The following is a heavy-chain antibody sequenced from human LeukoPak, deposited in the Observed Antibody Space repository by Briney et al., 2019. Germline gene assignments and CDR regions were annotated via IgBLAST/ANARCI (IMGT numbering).Heavy chain of an antibody. D-gene: IGHD3-10*01. CDR3: AKENDVPGSDYYYYYGMDV. J-gene: IGHJ6*02. CDR1: GFTFSSYA. Sequence: GGSLRLSCAASGFTFSSYAMSWVRQAPGKGLEWVSAISGSGGSTYYADSVKGRFTISRDNSKNTLYLQMNSLRAEDTAVYYCAKENDVPGSDYYYYYGMDVWSQGTTVTVSS. CDR2: ISGSGGST. V-gene: IGHV3-23*01.